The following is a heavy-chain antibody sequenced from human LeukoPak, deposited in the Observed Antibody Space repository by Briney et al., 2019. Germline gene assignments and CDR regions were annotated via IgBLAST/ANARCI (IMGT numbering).Heavy chain of an antibody. J-gene: IGHJ4*02. CDR2: IKSKTEGGTT. CDR1: VFTYSNAW. D-gene: IGHD3-16*01. CDR3: TANYDYVWGSDY. V-gene: IGHV3-15*01. Sequence: GGSLGLLYAAWVFTYSNAWMRGARDAPGKGLEWGGRIKSKTEGGTTDYAAPVKRSFTISTDDSNNTLYLQMHSLQTADTAVYYCTANYDYVWGSDYWGQGTLVTVSS.